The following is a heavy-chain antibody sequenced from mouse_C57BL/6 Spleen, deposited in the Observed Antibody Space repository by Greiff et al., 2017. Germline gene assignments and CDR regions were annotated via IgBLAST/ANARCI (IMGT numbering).Heavy chain of an antibody. Sequence: QVQLKESGAELVRPGASVTLSCKASGYTFTDYEMHWVKQTPVHGLEWIGAIDPETGGTAYNQKFKGKAILTADKSSSTAYMELRSLTSEDSAVYYCTRAITTVGLYYFDYWGQGTTLTVSS. CDR1: GYTFTDYE. J-gene: IGHJ2*01. CDR2: IDPETGGT. V-gene: IGHV1-15*01. D-gene: IGHD1-1*01. CDR3: TRAITTVGLYYFDY.